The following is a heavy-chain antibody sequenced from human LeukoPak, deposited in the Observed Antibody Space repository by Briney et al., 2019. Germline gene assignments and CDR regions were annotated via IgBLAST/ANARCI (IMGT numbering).Heavy chain of an antibody. Sequence: SETLSLTCTVSGASFRSDTYYWGWIRQPPGRGLEWIGSIYYSGSTYYNPSLKSRVTISIDTSKNQFSLKLSSVTAADTAVYYCARSYYDFWSGLVWFDPWGQGTLVTVSS. CDR1: GASFRSDTYY. D-gene: IGHD3-3*01. CDR3: ARSYYDFWSGLVWFDP. V-gene: IGHV4-39*01. J-gene: IGHJ5*02. CDR2: IYYSGST.